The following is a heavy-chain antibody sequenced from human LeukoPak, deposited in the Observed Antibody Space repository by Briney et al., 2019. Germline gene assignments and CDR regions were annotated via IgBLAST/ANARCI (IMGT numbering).Heavy chain of an antibody. CDR2: INPKNGAT. Sequence: GASVKVSCKASGYTLTDYFMYWVRQAPGQGLEWMGYINPKNGATKYAQKFQGRVTMTSDTSISTAYMELNRLTSDDTAVYYCARNYDGSGYSHGAWFAPWGQGTLVSVSS. J-gene: IGHJ5*02. D-gene: IGHD3-22*01. V-gene: IGHV1-2*02. CDR1: GYTLTDYF. CDR3: ARNYDGSGYSHGAWFAP.